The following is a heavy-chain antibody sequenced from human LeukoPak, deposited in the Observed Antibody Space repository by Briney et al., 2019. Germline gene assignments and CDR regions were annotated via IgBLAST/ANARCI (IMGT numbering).Heavy chain of an antibody. V-gene: IGHV1-2*02. CDR1: GYTFTDYY. CDR2: INPNSGGT. CDR3: AREYDLLTTAVRGPWNY. J-gene: IGHJ4*02. D-gene: IGHD3-9*01. Sequence: ASVKVSCKASGYTFTDYYIHWVRQAPGQGLEWMGCINPNSGGTNSAQKFQGRVTMTRDTSISTAYMELSRLRSDDTAMYYCAREYDLLTTAVRGPWNYWGQGTLVTVSS.